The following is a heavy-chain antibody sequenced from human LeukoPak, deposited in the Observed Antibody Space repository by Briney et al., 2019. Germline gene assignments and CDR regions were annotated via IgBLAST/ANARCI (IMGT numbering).Heavy chain of an antibody. J-gene: IGHJ6*02. V-gene: IGHV1-2*02. CDR2: INPNSGGT. D-gene: IGHD2-2*01. Sequence: GASVKVSCKASGYTFTGYYMHWVRQAPGQGLEWMGWINPNSGGTNYAQKFQGRVTMTRDTSISTAYMELSRLRSDDTAVYYGARPEPDCSSTSCYMDVWGQGTTVTVSS. CDR1: GYTFTGYY. CDR3: ARPEPDCSSTSCYMDV.